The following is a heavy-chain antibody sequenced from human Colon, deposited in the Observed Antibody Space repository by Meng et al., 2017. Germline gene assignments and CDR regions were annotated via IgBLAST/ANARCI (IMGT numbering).Heavy chain of an antibody. V-gene: IGHV3-11*01. D-gene: IGHD5-18*01. CDR1: GFTFSHYY. J-gene: IGHJ4*02. CDR2: ISGSGSPI. CDR3: ATPRGIQLWLNYFDY. Sequence: QVQLVESGGGLVKHGGALRLSCNASGFTFSHYYMTWVRQAPGKGLEWVASISGSGSPIYYADSVKGRFTISRDNAKNSVYLQMDSLRAEDTAVYYCATPRGIQLWLNYFDYWGQGTLVTVSS.